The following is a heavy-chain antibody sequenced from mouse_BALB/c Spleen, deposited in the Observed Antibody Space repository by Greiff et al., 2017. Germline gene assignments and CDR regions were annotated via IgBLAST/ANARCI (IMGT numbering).Heavy chain of an antibody. Sequence: EVHLVESGGGLVQPGGSRKLSCEASGFTFSSFGMHWVRQAPEKGLEWVAYISSGSSTIYYADTVKGRFTISRDNPKNTLFLQMTSLRSEDTAMYDCARRDSYFDYWGQGTTLTVSS. CDR3: ARRDSYFDY. V-gene: IGHV5-17*02. CDR1: GFTFSSFG. CDR2: ISSGSSTI. J-gene: IGHJ2*01.